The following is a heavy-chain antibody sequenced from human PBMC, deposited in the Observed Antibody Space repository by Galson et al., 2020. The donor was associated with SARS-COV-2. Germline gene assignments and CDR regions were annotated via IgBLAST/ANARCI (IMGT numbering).Heavy chain of an antibody. D-gene: IGHD6-19*01. CDR3: ARERRLVRFDY. J-gene: IGHJ4*02. CDR1: GGSFSGYY. V-gene: IGHV4-34*01. CDR2: VNQSGST. Sequence: SETLSLTCAVYGGSFSGYYWSWIRQPPGKGLEWLGDVNQSGSTNYNPSLKSRVTISLDTSKTQFSLKLISVTAADTAVYYCARERRLVRFDYWGQGALVTVAS.